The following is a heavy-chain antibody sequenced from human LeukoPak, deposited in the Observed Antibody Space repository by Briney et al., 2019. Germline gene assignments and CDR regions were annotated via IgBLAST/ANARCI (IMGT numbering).Heavy chain of an antibody. CDR3: ARGYIAAAGTIDY. V-gene: IGHV1-2*06. CDR1: GYTFTSYG. J-gene: IGHJ4*02. Sequence: GASVKVSCKASGYTFTSYGISWVRQAPGQGLEWMGRINPNSGGTNYAQKFQGRVTMTRDTSISTAYMELSRLRSDDTAVYYCARGYIAAAGTIDYWGQGTLVTVSS. D-gene: IGHD6-13*01. CDR2: INPNSGGT.